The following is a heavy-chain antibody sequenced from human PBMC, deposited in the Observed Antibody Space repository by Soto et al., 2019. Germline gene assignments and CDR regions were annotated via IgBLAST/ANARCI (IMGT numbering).Heavy chain of an antibody. V-gene: IGHV3-7*02. CDR3: ARYTSTSGMDA. Sequence: PGGSLRLSCAASGFTFSNYWMSWVRQAPGKGLEWVANIKRDGSEKYYVDSVKGRFTLSRDNSKNTLYLQMNSLRAEDTAVYYCARYTSTSGMDAWGQGTTLTVSS. J-gene: IGHJ6*02. CDR1: GFTFSNYW. CDR2: IKRDGSEK. D-gene: IGHD2-2*02.